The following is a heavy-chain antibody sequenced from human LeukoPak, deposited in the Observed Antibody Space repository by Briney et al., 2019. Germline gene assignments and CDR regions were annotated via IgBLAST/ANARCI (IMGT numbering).Heavy chain of an antibody. Sequence: GGSLRLSCAASGFTFRDYGMHWVRQAPGKGLEWVAFIRKDGSTVYNGGSVKGRFTITRDNSKNTVYLEMNSLTPEDTAVYYCVKDYPVFEYWGQGTLVTVSS. J-gene: IGHJ4*02. CDR3: VKDYPVFEY. CDR2: IRKDGSTV. CDR1: GFTFRDYG. V-gene: IGHV3-30*02.